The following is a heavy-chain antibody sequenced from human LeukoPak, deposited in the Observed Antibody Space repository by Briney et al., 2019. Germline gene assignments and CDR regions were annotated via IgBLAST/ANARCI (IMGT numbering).Heavy chain of an antibody. CDR2: ISSSSSYI. J-gene: IGHJ4*02. CDR1: GFTFSNAW. D-gene: IGHD1-26*01. V-gene: IGHV3-21*01. CDR3: ASAVGAKTFDY. Sequence: GGSLRLSCAASGFTFSNAWMSWVRQAPGKGLEWVSSISSSSSYIYYADSVKGRFTISRDNAKNSLYLQMNSLRAEDTAVYYCASAVGAKTFDYWGQGTLVTVSS.